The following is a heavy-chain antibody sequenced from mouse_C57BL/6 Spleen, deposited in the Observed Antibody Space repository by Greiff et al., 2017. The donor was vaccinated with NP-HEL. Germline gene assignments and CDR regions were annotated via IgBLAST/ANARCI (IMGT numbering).Heavy chain of an antibody. J-gene: IGHJ2*01. CDR2: INPYNGGT. CDR1: GYTFTDYY. Sequence: EVQLQQSGPVLVKPGASVKMSCKASGYTFTDYYMNWVKQSHGKSLEWIGVINPYNGGTSYNQKFKGKATLTVDKSSSTAYMELNSLTSEDSAVYYCARSDGYIDYWGQGTTLTVSS. V-gene: IGHV1-19*01. CDR3: ARSDGYIDY. D-gene: IGHD2-3*01.